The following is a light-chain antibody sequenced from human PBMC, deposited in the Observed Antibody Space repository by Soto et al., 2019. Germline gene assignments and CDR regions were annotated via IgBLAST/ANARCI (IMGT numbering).Light chain of an antibody. CDR3: SSYTSSSTLL. CDR1: SSDVGGYNY. J-gene: IGLJ2*01. CDR2: EVR. V-gene: IGLV2-14*01. Sequence: QSALTQPASVSGSPGQSITISCTGTSSDVGGYNYVSWYQQYPGRAPKLMIYEVRNRPSGVSDRFSGSKSGNTASLTISGLQAEDEANYYCSSYTSSSTLLFGGGTKLTVL.